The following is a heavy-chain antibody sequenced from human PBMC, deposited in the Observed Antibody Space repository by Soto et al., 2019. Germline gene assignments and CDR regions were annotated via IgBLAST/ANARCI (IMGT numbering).Heavy chain of an antibody. CDR1: GYGFTTYG. CDR3: ARGRYGDY. J-gene: IGHJ4*02. CDR2: ISAHNGNT. Sequence: QVHLVQSGAEVKKPGASVKVSCKGSGYGFTTYGITWVRQAPGQGLEWMAWISAHNGNTNYAQKLQGRVTVTRDTPTSPASMGRGSLESDDTAVYYCARGRYGDYGGQGALVPVSS. D-gene: IGHD1-1*01. V-gene: IGHV1-18*01.